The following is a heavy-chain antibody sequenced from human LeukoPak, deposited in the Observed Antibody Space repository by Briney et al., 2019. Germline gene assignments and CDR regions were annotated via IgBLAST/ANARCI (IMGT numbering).Heavy chain of an antibody. Sequence: ASVKVSCKASGYTFTSYDINWVRQATGHGLEWMGWMNPNSGNTGYAQKFQGRVTMTRNTSISTAYMELSSLRSEDTAVYYCARGPNVDTAMDYCYYYYMDVWGKGTTVTISS. CDR1: GYTFTSYD. V-gene: IGHV1-8*01. D-gene: IGHD5-18*01. CDR2: MNPNSGNT. J-gene: IGHJ6*03. CDR3: ARGPNVDTAMDYCYYYYMDV.